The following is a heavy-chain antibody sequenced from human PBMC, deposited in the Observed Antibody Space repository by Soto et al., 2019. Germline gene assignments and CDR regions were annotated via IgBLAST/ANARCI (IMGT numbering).Heavy chain of an antibody. Sequence: GGALRLSCAASGFTFSSYAMSWVRQAPGKGLEWVSAISGSGGSTYYADSVKGRFTISRDNSKNTLYLQMNSLRAEDTAVYYCAKVGLNDPVGYFDYWGQGTLVTVSS. CDR2: ISGSGGST. D-gene: IGHD3-16*01. V-gene: IGHV3-23*01. CDR1: GFTFSSYA. J-gene: IGHJ4*02. CDR3: AKVGLNDPVGYFDY.